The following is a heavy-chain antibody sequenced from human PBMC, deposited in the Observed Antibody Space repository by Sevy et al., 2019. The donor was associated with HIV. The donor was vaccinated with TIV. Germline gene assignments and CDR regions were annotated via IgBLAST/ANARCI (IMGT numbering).Heavy chain of an antibody. D-gene: IGHD2-2*02. J-gene: IGHJ6*02. V-gene: IGHV3-11*01. CDR1: GFTFSDYY. Sequence: GGSLRLSCAASGFTFSDYYMSWIRQAPGKGLEWVSYISSSGSTIYYEDSVKGRFTISRDNAKNSLYLQMNSLRAEDTAVYYCAREVGYCSSTSCYNYYYYGMDVWGQGTTVTVSS. CDR2: ISSSGSTI. CDR3: AREVGYCSSTSCYNYYYYGMDV.